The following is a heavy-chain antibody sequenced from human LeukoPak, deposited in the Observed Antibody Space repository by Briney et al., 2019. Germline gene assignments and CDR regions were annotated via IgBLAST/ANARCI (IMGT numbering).Heavy chain of an antibody. CDR3: ARASMVRGIVRSNRFDP. CDR1: GGSISSYY. J-gene: IGHJ5*02. D-gene: IGHD3-10*01. V-gene: IGHV4-59*08. CDR2: IYYSGST. Sequence: PSETLSLTCTVSGGSISSYYWSWIRQPPGKGLEWIGYIYYSGSTNYNPSLKSRVTISVDTSKNQFSLKLSSVTAADTAVYYCARASMVRGIVRSNRFDPWGQGTLVTVSS.